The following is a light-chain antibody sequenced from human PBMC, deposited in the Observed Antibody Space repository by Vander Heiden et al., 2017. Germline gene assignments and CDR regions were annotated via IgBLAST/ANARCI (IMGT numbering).Light chain of an antibody. Sequence: QSVLTQPPSVSAAPGQKVTISCSGSSSNIGNNYVSWYQQLPRTAPKLLIYENNKRPSGIPDRFSGSKSGTSATLGITGLQTGDEADYYCGTWDSSLRGVFGTGTKVTVL. J-gene: IGLJ1*01. CDR1: SSNIGNNY. CDR3: GTWDSSLRGV. CDR2: ENN. V-gene: IGLV1-51*02.